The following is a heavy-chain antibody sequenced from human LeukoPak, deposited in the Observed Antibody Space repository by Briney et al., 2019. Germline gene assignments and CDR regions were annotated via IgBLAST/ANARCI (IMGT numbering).Heavy chain of an antibody. CDR1: GGSISSYY. CDR3: AREKGAAAGTRYYYYMDV. CDR2: IYYSGST. J-gene: IGHJ6*03. V-gene: IGHV4-59*01. Sequence: SETLSLTCTVSGGSISSYYWSWIRQPPGKGLEWIGYIYYSGSTNYNPSLKSRVTISVDTSKNQFSLKLSSVTAADTAVYYCAREKGAAAGTRYYYYMDVWGKGTTVTISS. D-gene: IGHD6-13*01.